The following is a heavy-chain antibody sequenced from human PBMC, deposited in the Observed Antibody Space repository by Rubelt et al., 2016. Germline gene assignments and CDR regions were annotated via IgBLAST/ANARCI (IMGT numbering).Heavy chain of an antibody. V-gene: IGHV3-66*01. CDR2: IYANGHT. J-gene: IGHJ3*01. Sequence: EVQLVESGGGLVQPGGSLRLSCAASGFSVSSKYMAWVRQAPGQGLEWVASIYANGHTHYADSMKGRFTISRDNSKSTVFHEMNSRRVDDTAVYYCISYVWGQGTMVTVS. CDR1: GFSVSSKY. CDR3: ISYV.